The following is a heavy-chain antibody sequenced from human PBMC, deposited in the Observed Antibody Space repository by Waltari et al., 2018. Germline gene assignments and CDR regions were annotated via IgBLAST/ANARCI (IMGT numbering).Heavy chain of an antibody. D-gene: IGHD6-19*01. J-gene: IGHJ4*02. V-gene: IGHV4-39*07. CDR2: IYYSGST. CDR3: MAGPAGWYFDY. CDR1: GGSISSSSYY. Sequence: QLQLQESGPGLVKPSETLSLTCTVSGGSISSSSYYWGWIRQPPGKGLEWIGSIYYSGSTYYDPSLKSRVTISGDTSKNQFSLKLSSVTAADTAVYYCMAGPAGWYFDYWGQGTLVTVSS.